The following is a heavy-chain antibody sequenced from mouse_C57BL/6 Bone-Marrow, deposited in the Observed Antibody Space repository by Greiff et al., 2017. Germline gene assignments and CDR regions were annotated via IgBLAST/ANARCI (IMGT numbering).Heavy chain of an antibody. J-gene: IGHJ2*01. CDR3: ARLERATMVTTGYFDY. CDR1: GYTFTSYG. CDR2: IYIGNGYT. V-gene: IGHV1-58*01. Sequence: VQLQQSGAELVRPGSSVKMSCKTSGYTFTSYGINWVKQRPGQGLEWIGYIYIGNGYTEYNEKFKGKATLTSDTSSSTAYMQLSSLTSEDSAIYFCARLERATMVTTGYFDYWGQGTTLTVSS. D-gene: IGHD2-2*01.